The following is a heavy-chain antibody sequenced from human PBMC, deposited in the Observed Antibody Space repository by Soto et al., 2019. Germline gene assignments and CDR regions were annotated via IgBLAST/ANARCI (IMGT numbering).Heavy chain of an antibody. D-gene: IGHD2-2*01. CDR1: GGSISSSSYY. Sequence: SETLSLTCTVSGGSISSSSYYWGWIRQPPGKGLEWIGSIYYSGSTYYNPSLKSRVTISVDTSKDQFSLKLSSVTAADTAVYYCARRHVTPMPMFAPGGQGTLVTVSS. J-gene: IGHJ5*02. CDR3: ARRHVTPMPMFAP. CDR2: IYYSGST. V-gene: IGHV4-39*01.